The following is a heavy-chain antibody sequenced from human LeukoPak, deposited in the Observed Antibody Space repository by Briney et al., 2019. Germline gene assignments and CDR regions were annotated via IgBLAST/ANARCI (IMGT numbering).Heavy chain of an antibody. CDR3: ARHEKAVAGKHFDY. CDR2: MYYSGST. J-gene: IGHJ4*02. D-gene: IGHD6-19*01. Sequence: KPSETLSLTCTVSGGSISSSSYYWGWIRQPPGKGLEWIGSMYYSGSTYYNPSLKSRVTISVDTSKNQFSLRLSSVTAADTAVYYCARHEKAVAGKHFDYWGQGTLVTVSS. CDR1: GGSISSSSYY. V-gene: IGHV4-39*01.